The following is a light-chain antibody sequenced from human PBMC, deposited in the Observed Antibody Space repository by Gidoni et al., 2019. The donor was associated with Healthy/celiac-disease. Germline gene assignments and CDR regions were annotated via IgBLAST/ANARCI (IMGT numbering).Light chain of an antibody. CDR2: QDS. J-gene: IGLJ2*01. CDR1: KLGDKY. V-gene: IGLV3-1*01. Sequence: SSELTPPPSVSVSPGQTSSITCAGDKLGDKYACWYQQKTGQSPVLVIYQDSKRPSGIPERFSGSNSGNTATLTISGTQAMDEADYYCQAWDSSTYVVFGGGTKLTVL. CDR3: QAWDSSTYVV.